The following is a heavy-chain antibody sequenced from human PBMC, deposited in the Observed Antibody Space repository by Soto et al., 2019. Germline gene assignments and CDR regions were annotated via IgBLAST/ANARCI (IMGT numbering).Heavy chain of an antibody. V-gene: IGHV1-69*12. J-gene: IGHJ6*02. CDR1: GGTFSSYA. Sequence: QVQLVQSGAEVKKPGSSVKVSCKASGGTFSSYAISWVRQAPGQGLEWMGGIIPIFGTPDYAQKFQGRVTITADESTSTAYIELSSLRSEDTAVYYCAFTLSANYYYGMDVWGQGTTVTVSS. CDR2: IIPIFGTP. D-gene: IGHD3-16*01. CDR3: AFTLSANYYYGMDV.